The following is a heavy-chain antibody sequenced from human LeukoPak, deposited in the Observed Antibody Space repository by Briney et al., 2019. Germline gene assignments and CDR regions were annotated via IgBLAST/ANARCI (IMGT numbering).Heavy chain of an antibody. D-gene: IGHD2-15*01. J-gene: IGHJ3*01. V-gene: IGHV3-33*08. CDR1: GFTFSSYW. CDR2: IWYDGGKK. CDR3: VRYCNGGSCYRAAFDV. Sequence: GGSLRLSCAASGFTFSSYWMNWARQAPGKGLEWVALIWYDGGKKYYTDSVRGRFTISRDNSKNTLYLQMDSLRAEDTAVYYCVRYCNGGSCYRAAFDVWGPGTMVTVSS.